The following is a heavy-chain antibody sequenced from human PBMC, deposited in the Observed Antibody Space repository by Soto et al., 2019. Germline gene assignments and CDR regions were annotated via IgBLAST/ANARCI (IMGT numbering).Heavy chain of an antibody. CDR2: TYSRSKWYN. CDR3: AKGDNLGPKTGYAFDP. CDR1: GDSVSSNAPS. V-gene: IGHV6-1*01. J-gene: IGHJ5*02. Sequence: SQTLSLTCAISGDSVSSNAPSRNWVRQSPSRGLEWLGRTYSRSKWYNDYAVSVKSRIIINPDTSKNQFSLQLNSVTPEDTAVYYCAKGDNLGPKTGYAFDPWGQGILVTVSS. D-gene: IGHD5-12*01.